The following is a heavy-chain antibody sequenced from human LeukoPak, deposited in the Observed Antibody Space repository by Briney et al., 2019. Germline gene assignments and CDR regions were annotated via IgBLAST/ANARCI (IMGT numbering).Heavy chain of an antibody. D-gene: IGHD4-17*01. CDR3: ARGSVDYGASWSFDY. CDR2: IYYSGST. Sequence: SETLSLTCTVSGGPISTYYWTWIRQPPGKGLEWIGYIYYSGSTNYNPSVKSRVTISVDTSKNQFSLKLSSVTAADTAVYYCARGSVDYGASWSFDYWGQGTLVTVSS. J-gene: IGHJ4*02. CDR1: GGPISTYY. V-gene: IGHV4-59*01.